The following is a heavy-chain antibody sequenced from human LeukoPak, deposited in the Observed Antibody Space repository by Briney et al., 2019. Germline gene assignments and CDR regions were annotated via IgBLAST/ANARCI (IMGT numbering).Heavy chain of an antibody. J-gene: IGHJ4*02. CDR2: ISSGAGT. CDR3: ARDQNY. V-gene: IGHV3-66*01. Sequence: GGSLRLSCAASGFTVSNNYMSWVRQAPGKGLEWVSVISSGAGTYYADSVKGRFTSFRDNSKNTLYLQMNSLRDKDTAVYYCARDQNYWGQGTLVTVSS. CDR1: GFTVSNNY.